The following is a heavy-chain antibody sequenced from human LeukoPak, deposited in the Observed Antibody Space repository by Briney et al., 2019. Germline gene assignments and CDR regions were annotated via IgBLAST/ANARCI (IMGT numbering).Heavy chain of an antibody. J-gene: IGHJ4*02. CDR1: GFTFSTKS. CDR3: ASRDYFHY. Sequence: GGSLRLSCAVSGFTFSTKSMNWVRQAPAKGLEWVSYITADSGTTYYADSVKGRCTISRDNAKNSLYLQMNSLRDEDTAVYYCASRDYFHYWGQGTLVTVSS. CDR2: ITADSGTT. V-gene: IGHV3-48*02.